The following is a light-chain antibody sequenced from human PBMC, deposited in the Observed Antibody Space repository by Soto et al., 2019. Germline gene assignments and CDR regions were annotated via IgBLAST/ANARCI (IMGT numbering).Light chain of an antibody. CDR2: GAS. CDR3: QQYINWPPLT. CDR1: QSVSTN. J-gene: IGKJ4*01. Sequence: EIVLTQSPATLSVSPGERATLSCRASQSVSTNLVWYQQKPGQAPRLLIFGASTRATNIPARFSGNGSGTEFTLTISSLQSEDFAVYYCQQYINWPPLTFRGGTKVEIK. V-gene: IGKV3-15*01.